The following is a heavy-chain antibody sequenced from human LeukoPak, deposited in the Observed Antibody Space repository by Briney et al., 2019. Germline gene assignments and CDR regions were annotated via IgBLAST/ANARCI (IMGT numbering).Heavy chain of an antibody. CDR1: GFPFSVSA. J-gene: IGHJ4*02. Sequence: GGSLRLSCAASGFPFSVSAMHWVRQAPGKGLEWVTLILSDGTNKYYTDSVKGRFTISRDNSKKTLYLEMNSLRAEDTAVYYCARGSIGYYYDSSGYYDYFDYWGQGTLVTVSS. CDR2: ILSDGTNK. CDR3: ARGSIGYYYDSSGYYDYFDY. V-gene: IGHV3-30*04. D-gene: IGHD3-22*01.